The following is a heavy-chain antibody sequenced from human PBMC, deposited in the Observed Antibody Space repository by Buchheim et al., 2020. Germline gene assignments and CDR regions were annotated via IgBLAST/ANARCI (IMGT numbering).Heavy chain of an antibody. D-gene: IGHD2-2*01. CDR3: AKGYAAAPWYPMDV. CDR1: GFTFSSYA. V-gene: IGHV3-23*01. Sequence: EVQLLESGGGLVQPGGSLRLSCAASGFTFSSYAMSWVRQAPGKGLEWVAAIRGSGGSTYYADSVKGRFTISRDNSKNTMWLQMKSMRAEDTAVYYCAKGYAAAPWYPMDVWGQGTT. CDR2: IRGSGGST. J-gene: IGHJ6*02.